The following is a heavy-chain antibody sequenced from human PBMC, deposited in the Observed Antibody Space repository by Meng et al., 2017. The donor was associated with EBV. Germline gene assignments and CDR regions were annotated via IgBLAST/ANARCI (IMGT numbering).Heavy chain of an antibody. CDR1: GSSISSSSYD. D-gene: IGHD3-10*01. V-gene: IGHV4-39*07. CDR2: IYYSGST. J-gene: IGHJ4*02. CDR3: ARSSPVRFGELSN. Sequence: QLQLQESGPGLVKPSEXLALTCTVSGSSISSSSYDWGWIRQPPGKGLEWIGSIYYSGSTYYNPSLKSRVTISVDKSKNQFSLKLSSVTAADTAVYYCARSSPVRFGELSNWGQGTMVSVSS.